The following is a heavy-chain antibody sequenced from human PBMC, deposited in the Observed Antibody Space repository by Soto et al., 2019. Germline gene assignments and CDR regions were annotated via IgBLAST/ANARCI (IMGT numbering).Heavy chain of an antibody. CDR2: INHSGST. CDR1: GGSFSGYY. CDR3: ARDPRGTMVRSYYYYYMDV. D-gene: IGHD3-10*01. J-gene: IGHJ6*03. V-gene: IGHV4-34*01. Sequence: PSETLSLTCAVYGGSFSGYYWSWIRQPPGKGLEWIGEINHSGSTNYNPSLKSRVNISVDTSKNQFSLKLSSVTAADTAVYYCARDPRGTMVRSYYYYYMDVWGKGTTVTVSS.